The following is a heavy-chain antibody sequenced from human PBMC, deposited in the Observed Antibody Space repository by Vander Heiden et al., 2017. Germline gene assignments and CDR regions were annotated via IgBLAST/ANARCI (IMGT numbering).Heavy chain of an antibody. CDR3: AKSWSLQRTWGMDV. CDR1: GFTCSSYA. CDR2: ISGSCGST. V-gene: IGHV3-23*01. J-gene: IGHJ6*02. Sequence: EVQLLESGGGLVQPGGSLRPSCAASGFTCSSYAMSWVRQAPGTGLEWVSAISGSCGSTYYADSVKGRFTISRDNSKNTLYLQMNSLRAEDTAVYYCAKSWSLQRTWGMDVWGQGTTVTVSS.